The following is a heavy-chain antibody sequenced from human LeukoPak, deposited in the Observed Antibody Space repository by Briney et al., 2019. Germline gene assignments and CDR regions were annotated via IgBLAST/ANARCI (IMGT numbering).Heavy chain of an antibody. D-gene: IGHD6-13*01. CDR2: IYYSGST. V-gene: IGHV4-59*01. CDR3: ARAGQQQLVDY. J-gene: IGHJ4*02. Sequence: SEALSLTCTVSGGSISSYYWSWIRQPPGKGLEWIGYIYYSGSTNYNPSLKSRVTISVDTSKNQFSLKLSSVTAADTAVYYCARAGQQQLVDYWGQGTLVTVSS. CDR1: GGSISSYY.